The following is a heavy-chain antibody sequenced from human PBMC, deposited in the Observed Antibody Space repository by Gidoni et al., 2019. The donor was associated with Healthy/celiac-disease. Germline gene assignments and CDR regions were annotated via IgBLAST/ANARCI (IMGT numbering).Heavy chain of an antibody. CDR1: GFTFSSYA. D-gene: IGHD6-19*01. CDR2: ISYDGSNK. V-gene: IGHV3-30*01. Sequence: QVQLVESGGGVVQPGRSLRLSCAASGFTFSSYAMPWVRQAPGKGLEWVAVISYDGSNKYYADSVKGRFTISRDNSKNTLYLQMNSLRAEDTAVYYCAREPGIAVNRASPKHYYYYYMDVWGKGTTVTVSS. J-gene: IGHJ6*03. CDR3: AREPGIAVNRASPKHYYYYYMDV.